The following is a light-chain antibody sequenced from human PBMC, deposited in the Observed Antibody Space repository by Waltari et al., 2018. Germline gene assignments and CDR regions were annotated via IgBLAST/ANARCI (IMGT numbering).Light chain of an antibody. CDR2: DAS. CDR1: QSVRSSY. CDR3: QQHDNSLWT. V-gene: IGKV3-20*01. J-gene: IGKJ1*01. Sequence: EIVLTQSPGTLSLPPGESATLPCRASQSVRSSYLAWYQQKPGQAPRLLIFDASARASGIPDRFSCSGSGTDFTLTITRLGPEDFAVYFCQQHDNSLWTFGQGTKVEVK.